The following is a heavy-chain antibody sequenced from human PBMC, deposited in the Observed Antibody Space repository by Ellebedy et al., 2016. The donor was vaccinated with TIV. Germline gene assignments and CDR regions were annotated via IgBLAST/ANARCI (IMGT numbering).Heavy chain of an antibody. Sequence: GESLKISCKASGYTFTSYGISRVRQAPGQGLEWMGWISAYNGNTNYAQKLQGRVTMTTDTSTSTAYMELRSLRSDDTAVYYCAREQYCGGDCLWPDAFDIWGQGTMVTVSS. CDR1: GYTFTSYG. V-gene: IGHV1-18*01. CDR3: AREQYCGGDCLWPDAFDI. CDR2: ISAYNGNT. J-gene: IGHJ3*02. D-gene: IGHD2-21*02.